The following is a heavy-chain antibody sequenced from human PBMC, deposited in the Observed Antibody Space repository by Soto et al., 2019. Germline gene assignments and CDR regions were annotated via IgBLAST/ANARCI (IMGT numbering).Heavy chain of an antibody. J-gene: IGHJ6*02. CDR2: ISASGGST. Sequence: EVQLLESGGSLVRPGGSLKLSCAASGFTFRTYALNWVRQAPGKGLEWVASISASGGSTYYADSVKGRFTISRDNTKDMVFLQMGSLRPDDAALYRCPKGQNKLGTHHFAMDVWGRGTAVTVSS. CDR1: GFTFRTYA. D-gene: IGHD7-27*01. CDR3: PKGQNKLGTHHFAMDV. V-gene: IGHV3-23*01.